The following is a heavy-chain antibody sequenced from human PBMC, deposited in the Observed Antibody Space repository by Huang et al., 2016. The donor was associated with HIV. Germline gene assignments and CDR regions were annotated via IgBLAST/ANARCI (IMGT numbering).Heavy chain of an antibody. CDR1: DYTFTSYG. D-gene: IGHD3-22*01. V-gene: IGHV1-18*04. Sequence: QVQLVQSEGEVKKPGASVKVSCKASDYTFTSYGISWVRQAPGQGLEWMGWISTNNGDTNYAQKFQGRVTMTTDTSTSTAYMELRSLRSDDTAVYYCGGSSGYWSFDYWGQGTLVTVSS. CDR2: ISTNNGDT. J-gene: IGHJ4*02. CDR3: GGSSGYWSFDY.